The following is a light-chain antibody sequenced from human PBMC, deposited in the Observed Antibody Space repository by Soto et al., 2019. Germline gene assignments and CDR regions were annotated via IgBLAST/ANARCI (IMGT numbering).Light chain of an antibody. CDR1: SRDIGASNY. V-gene: IGLV2-14*01. CDR3: SSYTPISVTLYV. CDR2: EVS. J-gene: IGLJ1*01. Sequence: QSALTQPASVSGSPGQSITISCTGTSRDIGASNYVSWYQQRPGKAPKVMIYEVSIRPSGVSNRFSGSKSGTTASLTISGLQAEDEGDYYCSSYTPISVTLYVFGTATKVTV.